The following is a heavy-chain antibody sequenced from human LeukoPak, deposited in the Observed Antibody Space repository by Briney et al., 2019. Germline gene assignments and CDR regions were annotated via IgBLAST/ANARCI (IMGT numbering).Heavy chain of an antibody. D-gene: IGHD3-22*01. V-gene: IGHV3-30*02. J-gene: IGHJ6*03. CDR1: GFVFSNYG. Sequence: GGSLRLSCAASGFVFSNYGIHWVRQAPGQGLEWVAFIRYDETYDYYADSVKGRFTISRDNSKNTVYLQMNRLRADDTAVYYCAEDDSSGYYYYYYYYMDVWGKGTTVTISS. CDR3: AEDDSSGYYYYYYYYMDV. CDR2: IRYDETYD.